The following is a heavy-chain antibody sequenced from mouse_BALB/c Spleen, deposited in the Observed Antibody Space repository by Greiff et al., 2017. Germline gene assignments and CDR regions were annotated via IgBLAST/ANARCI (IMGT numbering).Heavy chain of an antibody. CDR2: IYPGSGST. V-gene: IGHV1S22*01. D-gene: IGHD3-3*01. CDR1: GYTFTSYW. Sequence: LQQPGSELVRPGASVKLSCKASGYTFTSYWMHWVKQRPGQGLEWIGNIYPGSGSTNYDEKFKSKATLTVDTSSSTAYMQLSSLTSEDSAVYYCTRGGTPYYFDYWGQGTTLTVSS. J-gene: IGHJ2*01. CDR3: TRGGTPYYFDY.